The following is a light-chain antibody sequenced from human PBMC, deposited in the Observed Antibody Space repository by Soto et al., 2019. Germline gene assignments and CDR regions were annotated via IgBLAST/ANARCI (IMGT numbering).Light chain of an antibody. CDR3: QQYNNWPRT. CDR1: QSVSSN. V-gene: IGKV3-15*01. CDR2: DAY. Sequence: VMTQSQATLSVSPGERAALSCRASQSVSSNLAWYQQKPGQAPRLLIYDAYTRATAVPARFTASGSGTEFTLTISSLQSEDFAVYYCQQYNNWPRTFGQGTKVEIQ. J-gene: IGKJ1*01.